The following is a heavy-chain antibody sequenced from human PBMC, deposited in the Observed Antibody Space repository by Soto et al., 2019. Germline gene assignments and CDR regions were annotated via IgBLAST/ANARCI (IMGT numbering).Heavy chain of an antibody. CDR2: ISGSGGSI. V-gene: IGHV3-23*01. Sequence: PGGSLRLSCAASGFTFSSYAMSWVRQAPGKGLEWVSAISGSGGSIYYADSVKGRFTISRDNSKNTLYLQMNSLRAEDTAVYYCAKDAGYSYGSPSNYFDYWGQGTLVTVSS. D-gene: IGHD5-18*01. J-gene: IGHJ4*02. CDR3: AKDAGYSYGSPSNYFDY. CDR1: GFTFSSYA.